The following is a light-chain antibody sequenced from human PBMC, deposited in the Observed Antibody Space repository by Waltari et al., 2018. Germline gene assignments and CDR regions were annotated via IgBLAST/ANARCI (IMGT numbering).Light chain of an antibody. J-gene: IGLJ2*01. CDR2: DDR. V-gene: IGLV3-21*02. Sequence: SYVVTQPPSVSVAPGQTATITCEGDNIRSKNVNWYQQEPGQAPVVVVYDDRDRPSGIPERFSGSNSGNTATLTISRVEAGDEADYYCQVWDPNSDRQVFGGGTKLTVL. CDR1: NIRSKN. CDR3: QVWDPNSDRQV.